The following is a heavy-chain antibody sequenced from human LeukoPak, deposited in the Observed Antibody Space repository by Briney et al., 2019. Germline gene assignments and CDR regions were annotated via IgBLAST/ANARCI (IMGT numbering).Heavy chain of an antibody. Sequence: SETLSLTCTVSGGSISNYYWGWIRQAPGKGLEWIGSIYYSGTTYYNPSLKSRVTISVDTSKSQFSLKLTSATAAETAVYYCARHSLISRGRFDPWGQGTLVTVSS. CDR2: IYYSGTT. J-gene: IGHJ5*02. CDR1: GGSISNYY. V-gene: IGHV4-39*01. D-gene: IGHD3-16*01. CDR3: ARHSLISRGRFDP.